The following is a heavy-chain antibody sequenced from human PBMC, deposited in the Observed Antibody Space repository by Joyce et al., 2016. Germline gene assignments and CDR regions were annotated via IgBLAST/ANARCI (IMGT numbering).Heavy chain of an antibody. V-gene: IGHV3-23*01. CDR1: GFTFTSYA. Sequence: EVQLLESGGGLVQPGGSLRLSSAASGFTFTSYAMTWVRQAPGKGLEWVSGISGSGDSTHYADSVKGRFTISRDNSKNTLYLQMKSLRAEDTAVYYCAKEEDIVVVPAASSYWGQGTLVTVSS. CDR3: AKEEDIVVVPAASSY. J-gene: IGHJ4*02. CDR2: ISGSGDST. D-gene: IGHD2-2*01.